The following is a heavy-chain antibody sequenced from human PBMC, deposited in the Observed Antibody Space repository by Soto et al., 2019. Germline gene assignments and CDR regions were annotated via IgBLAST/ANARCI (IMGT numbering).Heavy chain of an antibody. CDR3: VKDMGPELWNYYYGMDV. CDR2: INWISGSI. V-gene: IGHV3-9*01. J-gene: IGHJ6*02. D-gene: IGHD1-7*01. Sequence: EVQLVESGGGLVQPGRSLRLSCAASGFTFDDYAMHWVRQPPGKGLEWVSGINWISGSIAYADSVKGRFTISRDNAKRSLYLQMNSLRPEDTALYYCVKDMGPELWNYYYGMDVWGQGTTVTVSS. CDR1: GFTFDDYA.